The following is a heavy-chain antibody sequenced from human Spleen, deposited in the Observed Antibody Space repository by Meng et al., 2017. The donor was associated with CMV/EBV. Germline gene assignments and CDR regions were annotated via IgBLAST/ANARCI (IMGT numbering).Heavy chain of an antibody. CDR1: GYRLSSYW. D-gene: IGHD4-17*01. V-gene: IGHV5-51*01. CDR3: AKLTTVTRAFDY. Sequence: CKGSGYRLSSYWIGWVRQMPGKGLECMGLIYPSDSDTRYSPSFQGQVTISADKSISTAYLQWSSLKASDTAMYYCAKLTTVTRAFDYWGQGTLVTVSS. J-gene: IGHJ4*02. CDR2: IYPSDSDT.